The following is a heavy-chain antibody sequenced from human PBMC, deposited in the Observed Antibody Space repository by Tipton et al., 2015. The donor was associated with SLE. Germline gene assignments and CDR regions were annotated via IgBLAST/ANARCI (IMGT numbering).Heavy chain of an antibody. D-gene: IGHD6-19*01. V-gene: IGHV3-7*01. Sequence: SLRLSCAASGFNFSTYWMSWVRQAPGTGLEWVANIRQDEVETYYVDSVKGRFTISIDNAKNSLYLQMNSLTAEDTAVYYCARKVAVTGLVDYWGQGTLVIVSS. CDR2: IRQDEVET. CDR1: GFNFSTYW. CDR3: ARKVAVTGLVDY. J-gene: IGHJ4*02.